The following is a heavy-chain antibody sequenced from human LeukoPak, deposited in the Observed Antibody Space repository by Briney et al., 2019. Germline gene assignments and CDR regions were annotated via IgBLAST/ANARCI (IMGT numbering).Heavy chain of an antibody. V-gene: IGHV3-30*04. CDR2: ISYDGSNK. CDR3: ARDTSYYYDSSGYIL. Sequence: GGSLRLSCAASGFTFSSYAMHWVRQAPGKGLEWVAVISYDGSNKYYADSVKVRFTISRDNSKNTLYLQMNSLRAEDTAVYYCARDTSYYYDSSGYILWGQGTMVTVSS. D-gene: IGHD3-22*01. J-gene: IGHJ3*01. CDR1: GFTFSSYA.